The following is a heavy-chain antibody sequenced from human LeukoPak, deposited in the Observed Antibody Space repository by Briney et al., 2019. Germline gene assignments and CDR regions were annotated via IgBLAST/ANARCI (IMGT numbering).Heavy chain of an antibody. CDR1: GGSVSSGSYY. CDR2: IYYSGST. J-gene: IGHJ4*02. V-gene: IGHV4-61*01. Sequence: SETLSLTCTVSGGSVSSGSYYWSWIRQPPGKGLEWIGYIYYSGSTNYNPSLKSRVTISVDTPKNQFSLKLSSVTAADTAVYYCARATNYAILTGYNYFDYWGQGTLVTVSS. CDR3: ARATNYAILTGYNYFDY. D-gene: IGHD3-9*01.